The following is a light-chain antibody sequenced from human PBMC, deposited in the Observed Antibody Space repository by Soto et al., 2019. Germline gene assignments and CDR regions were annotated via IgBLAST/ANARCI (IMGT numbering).Light chain of an antibody. CDR2: AAS. Sequence: DIQMTQSPSSLSASVGDRVTITFRASQSISSYLNWYQQKPGKAPKLLIYAASSLQSGVPSRFSGSGSGTDFTLTISSLQPEDFATYYCQQSYSTLLTFGGGTKVDNK. V-gene: IGKV1-39*01. CDR3: QQSYSTLLT. CDR1: QSISSY. J-gene: IGKJ4*01.